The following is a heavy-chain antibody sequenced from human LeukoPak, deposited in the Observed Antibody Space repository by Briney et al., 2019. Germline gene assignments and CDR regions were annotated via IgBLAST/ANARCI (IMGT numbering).Heavy chain of an antibody. Sequence: KPSETLSLTCTVSGGSISSYYWSWIRQPPGKGLEWIGYIYTSGSTNYNPSLKSRVTISVDTSKNQFSLKLSSVTAADTAVYYCARGPINSNKDWFDPWGQGTLVTVSS. CDR3: ARGPINSNKDWFDP. CDR2: IYTSGST. V-gene: IGHV4-4*09. CDR1: GGSISSYY. D-gene: IGHD4-11*01. J-gene: IGHJ5*02.